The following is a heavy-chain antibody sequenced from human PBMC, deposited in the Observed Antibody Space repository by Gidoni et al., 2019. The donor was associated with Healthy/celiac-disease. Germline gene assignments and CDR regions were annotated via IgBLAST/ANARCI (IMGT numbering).Heavy chain of an antibody. Sequence: QVQLQESGPGLVKPSQTLSLTCTVSGGSISSGGYYWSWIRQHPGKGLAWIGYIYYSGSTYYNPSLKSRVTISVDTSKNQFSLKLSSVTAADTAVYYCARDNPYSSSWYGTGRDWGQGTLVTVSS. D-gene: IGHD6-13*01. CDR2: IYYSGST. J-gene: IGHJ4*02. CDR3: ARDNPYSSSWYGTGRD. V-gene: IGHV4-31*03. CDR1: GGSISSGGYY.